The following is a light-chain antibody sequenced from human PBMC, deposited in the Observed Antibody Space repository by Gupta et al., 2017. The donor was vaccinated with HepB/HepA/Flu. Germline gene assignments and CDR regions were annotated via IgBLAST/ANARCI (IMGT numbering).Light chain of an antibody. CDR3: SSYTRSSVV. J-gene: IGLJ2*01. CDR1: SSDVGGY. CDR2: DVS. Sequence: QSALTQPASVSGSPGKSITISCTGTSSDVGGYVSWYQHHPGKAPKFMIYDVSNRPSGVSNRFSGSKSGNTASLTISGLQAEDEADYYCSSYTRSSVVFGGGTKLTVL. V-gene: IGLV2-14*03.